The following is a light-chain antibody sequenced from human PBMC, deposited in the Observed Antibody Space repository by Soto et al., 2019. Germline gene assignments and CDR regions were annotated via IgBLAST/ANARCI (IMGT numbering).Light chain of an antibody. CDR1: QSISSW. Sequence: DLQMTQSPSTLSASVGDRVTITCRVSQSISSWLAWYQQKPGKAPKLLIYKASSLESGVPSRFSGSGSGTEFTLTIRSLQPDDFATSYCQQYNSYSSWTFGQGTKVEIK. CDR3: QQYNSYSSWT. V-gene: IGKV1-5*03. CDR2: KAS. J-gene: IGKJ1*01.